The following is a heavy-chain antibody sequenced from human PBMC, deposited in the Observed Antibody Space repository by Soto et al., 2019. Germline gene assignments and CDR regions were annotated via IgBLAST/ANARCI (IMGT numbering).Heavy chain of an antibody. CDR2: IRSKAYGGTT. Sequence: GGSLRLSCTASGCTFGDYALSWFRQAPGKGLEWVGFIRSKAYGGTTEYAASVRGRFTISRDDSKRIAYLQMNSLKTEDTAVYYCAYCCTWAHYDYMDVWGKGTTVTGSS. CDR1: GCTFGDYA. V-gene: IGHV3-49*03. D-gene: IGHD2-2*01. J-gene: IGHJ6*03. CDR3: AYCCTWAHYDYMDV.